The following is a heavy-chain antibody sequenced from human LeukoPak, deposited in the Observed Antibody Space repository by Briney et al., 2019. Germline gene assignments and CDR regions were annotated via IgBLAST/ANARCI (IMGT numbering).Heavy chain of an antibody. D-gene: IGHD3-10*01. CDR2: IRDYNDNT. CDR1: GYTFTSYG. J-gene: IGHJ4*02. Sequence: GASVTGSFTSSGYTFTSYGISWVRQAPGQGLEWMGLIRDYNDNTNYAQKLQGRVTITTDTSTSTAYMELGSLRSDDTAVYYCAIGLWFGHIDYWGQGTLVTVSS. CDR3: AIGLWFGHIDY. V-gene: IGHV1-18*01.